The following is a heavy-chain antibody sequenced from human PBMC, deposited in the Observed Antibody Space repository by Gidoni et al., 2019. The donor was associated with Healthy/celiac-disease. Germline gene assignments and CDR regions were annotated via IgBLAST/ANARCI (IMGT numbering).Heavy chain of an antibody. CDR2: IYPCDSDT. D-gene: IGHD1-26*01. CDR1: GYSFTSYW. CDR3: ARTPVGATAWFGY. Sequence: EVQLVQSGAEVTKPGESLKISCKGSGYSFTSYWIGWVRQMPGKALEWMGFIYPCDSDTSFSPSFHGQVTISADKSISTAYLQWSSLKAPDTAMYYCARTPVGATAWFGYWGQGTLVTVSS. V-gene: IGHV5-51*01. J-gene: IGHJ4*02.